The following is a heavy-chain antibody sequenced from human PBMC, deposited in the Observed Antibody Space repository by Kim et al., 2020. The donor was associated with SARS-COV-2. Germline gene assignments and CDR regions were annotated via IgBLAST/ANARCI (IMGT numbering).Heavy chain of an antibody. CDR3: AKERNDILTGYPGGMDV. CDR2: ITSNGGST. Sequence: GGSLRLSCAASGFIFSNFLMHWVRQAPGKGLELVSAITSNGGSTSYADSVKGRFTISRDNSKNTLYLQMSSLRAVDTAVYYCAKERNDILTGYPGGMDVWGQGTTVTVSS. D-gene: IGHD3-9*01. V-gene: IGHV3-64D*06. CDR1: GFIFSNFL. J-gene: IGHJ6*02.